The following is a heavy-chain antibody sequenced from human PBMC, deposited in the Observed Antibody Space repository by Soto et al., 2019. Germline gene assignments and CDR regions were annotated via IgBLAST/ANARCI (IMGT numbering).Heavy chain of an antibody. CDR3: ATGGALRSYGHGPLAF. J-gene: IGHJ4*02. V-gene: IGHV4-30-2*01. D-gene: IGHD3-10*01. CDR2: IHVTGYT. CDR1: GDSITSGSYS. Sequence: QLQLRESGSRLVQPSQTLTLICSVSGDSITSGSYSWSWIRQAPGKGLEWIGNIHVTGYTSFSPSRRRRLTMSVDTSPNQFSLSLNSVTAADTAVYYCATGGALRSYGHGPLAFWGQGTLVTVSP.